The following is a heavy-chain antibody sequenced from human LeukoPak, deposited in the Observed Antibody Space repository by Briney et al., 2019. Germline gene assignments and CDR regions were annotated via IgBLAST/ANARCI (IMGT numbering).Heavy chain of an antibody. Sequence: GGSLRLSCAASGFTFSSYGMYWVRQAPGKGLEWVATISYDGSSTYYADSLKGRFTISRDISKNTLYLQMNSLRAEDTAVYYCSVNMGSGXRFDYWXXXTLVTVSX. CDR1: GFTFSSYG. J-gene: IGHJ4*01. D-gene: IGHD3-22*01. CDR2: ISYDGSST. CDR3: SVNMGSGXRFDY. V-gene: IGHV3-30*03.